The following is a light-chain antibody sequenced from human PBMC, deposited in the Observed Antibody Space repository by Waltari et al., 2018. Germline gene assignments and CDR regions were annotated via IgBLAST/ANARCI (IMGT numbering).Light chain of an antibody. CDR2: DAS. CDR1: QSVDRY. V-gene: IGKV3-11*01. Sequence: EIVLTQSPATLSLSPGERATLSCRASQSVDRYLAWYQQKPGQAPRLLIYDASNRATGIPARFSGSGSGTDFTLIISNLEPEDFAVYYCQQRSGWPPMYTFGQGTKLEI. CDR3: QQRSGWPPMYT. J-gene: IGKJ2*01.